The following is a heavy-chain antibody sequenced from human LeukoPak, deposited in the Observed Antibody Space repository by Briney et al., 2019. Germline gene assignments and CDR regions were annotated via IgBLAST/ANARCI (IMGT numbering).Heavy chain of an antibody. J-gene: IGHJ4*02. Sequence: GRSLRLSCAASGFTFSTYGMHWVRQAPGKGLEWVAVIWNDGSDKYYADSVKGRFTISRDISKNTLHLQMNSLRAEDTAIYHCARGGIAAADIDYWSQGTLVTVSS. D-gene: IGHD6-13*01. CDR2: IWNDGSDK. V-gene: IGHV3-33*01. CDR3: ARGGIAAADIDY. CDR1: GFTFSTYG.